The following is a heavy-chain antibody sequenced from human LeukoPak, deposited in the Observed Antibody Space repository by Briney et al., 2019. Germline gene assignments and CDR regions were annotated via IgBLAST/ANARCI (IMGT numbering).Heavy chain of an antibody. D-gene: IGHD6-19*01. CDR3: ASLSGYSSGWYPIAEYFQH. CDR1: GFTFSSYW. Sequence: GGSLRLSCAASGFTFSSYWMSWVRQAPGKGLEWVANIKQDGSEKYYVDSVKGRFTISRDNAKNSLYLQMNSLRAEDTAVYYCASLSGYSSGWYPIAEYFQHWGQGTLVIVSS. J-gene: IGHJ1*01. V-gene: IGHV3-7*03. CDR2: IKQDGSEK.